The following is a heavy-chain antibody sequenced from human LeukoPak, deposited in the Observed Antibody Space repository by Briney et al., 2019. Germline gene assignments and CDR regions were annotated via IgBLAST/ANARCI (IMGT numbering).Heavy chain of an antibody. Sequence: GGSLRLSCAASGFTFSSYSMNWVRQAPGKGLEWVSSISSSSSYIYYADSVKGRFTISRDNAKNSLYLQMSSLRAEDTAVYYCARDPDTHYYDSSGYYQPPAYFQHWGQGTLVTVSS. CDR1: GFTFSSYS. V-gene: IGHV3-21*01. CDR2: ISSSSSYI. J-gene: IGHJ1*01. CDR3: ARDPDTHYYDSSGYYQPPAYFQH. D-gene: IGHD3-22*01.